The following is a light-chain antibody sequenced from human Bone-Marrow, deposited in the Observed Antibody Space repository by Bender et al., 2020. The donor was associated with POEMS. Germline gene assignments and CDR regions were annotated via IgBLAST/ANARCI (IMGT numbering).Light chain of an antibody. CDR3: AAWEDSLNGWV. V-gene: IGLV1-44*01. J-gene: IGLJ3*02. CDR2: INN. CDR1: SSNLGSNP. Sequence: QSELTQPPSASGTPGPRVTISCSGSSSNLGSNPVNWYQQLPGTAPKLLIYINNQRPSGVPDRFSGSKSGTSASLAISGLQSEDEADYYCAAWEDSLNGWVFGGGTKLTVL.